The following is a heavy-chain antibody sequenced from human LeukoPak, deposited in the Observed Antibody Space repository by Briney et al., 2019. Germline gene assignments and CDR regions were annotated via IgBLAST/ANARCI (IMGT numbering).Heavy chain of an antibody. CDR2: IYASGSN. Sequence: SETLSLTCTVSGGSISIYYGSWIRQPAGKGLEWIGRIYASGSNYYNPSLKSRATMSVDTSKTQFSLRLTTVTAADTAVYYCARDSNLEYSSSRGLGRWGQGTLVTVSS. CDR1: GGSISIYY. CDR3: ARDSNLEYSSSRGLGR. J-gene: IGHJ4*02. V-gene: IGHV4-4*07. D-gene: IGHD6-6*01.